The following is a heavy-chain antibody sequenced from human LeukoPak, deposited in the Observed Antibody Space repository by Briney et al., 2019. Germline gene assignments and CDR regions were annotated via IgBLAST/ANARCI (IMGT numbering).Heavy chain of an antibody. CDR1: GGTFSSYA. V-gene: IGHV1-69*04. J-gene: IGHJ3*02. CDR3: ARAVYYYDSSGYYNPTGDAFDI. D-gene: IGHD3-22*01. Sequence: GSSVKVSCKASGGTFSSYAISWVRQAPGQGLEWMGRIIPILGIANYAQKFQGRVTITADKSTSTAYMELSSLRSEDTAVYYCARAVYYYDSSGYYNPTGDAFDIWGQGTMVTVSS. CDR2: IIPILGIA.